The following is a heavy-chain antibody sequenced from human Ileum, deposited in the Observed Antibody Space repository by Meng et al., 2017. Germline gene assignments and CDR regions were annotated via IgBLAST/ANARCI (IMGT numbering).Heavy chain of an antibody. V-gene: IGHV3-30*01. CDR1: GFTFSSYA. J-gene: IGHJ4*02. CDR2: ISYDGSNK. CDR3: ARFTGGSSWTWGFDY. Sequence: GESLKISCAASGFTFSSYAMHWVRQAPGKGLEWVAVISYDGSNKYYADSVKGRFTISRDNSKNTLYLQMNSLRAEDTAVYYCARFTGGSSWTWGFDYWGQGTLVTVSS. D-gene: IGHD6-13*01.